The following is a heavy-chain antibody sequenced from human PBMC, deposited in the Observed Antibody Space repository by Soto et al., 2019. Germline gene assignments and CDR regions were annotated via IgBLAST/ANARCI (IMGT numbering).Heavy chain of an antibody. CDR3: AREGAIVPRFFDP. CDR1: GFSLSTNGVG. J-gene: IGHJ5*02. D-gene: IGHD1-26*01. V-gene: IGHV2-5*01. Sequence: SGPTLVNPTETLTLMCTFSGFSLSTNGVGVGWIRQPPGKALEWLALIYWNDDKRYSPSLKSRLTITKDTSKSQVVLTMTNVDPVDTATYYCAREGAIVPRFFDPWGQGTRVTVSS. CDR2: IYWNDDK.